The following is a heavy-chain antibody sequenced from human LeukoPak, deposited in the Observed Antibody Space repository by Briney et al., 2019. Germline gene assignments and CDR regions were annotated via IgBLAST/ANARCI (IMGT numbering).Heavy chain of an antibody. J-gene: IGHJ4*02. CDR1: GFTFSDYY. D-gene: IGHD3-22*01. CDR2: INSDGSST. CDR3: ARGQPIYYDSSGYYYSFDY. V-gene: IGHV3-74*01. Sequence: GGSLRLSCAASGFTFSDYYMSWIRRAPGKGLVWVSRINSDGSSTRYADSVKGRFTISRDNAKNTLYLQMNSLRVEDTAVYYCARGQPIYYDSSGYYYSFDYWGQGTLVTVSS.